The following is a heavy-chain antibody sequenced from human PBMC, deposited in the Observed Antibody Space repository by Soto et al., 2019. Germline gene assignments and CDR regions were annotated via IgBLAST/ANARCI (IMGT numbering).Heavy chain of an antibody. CDR3: ARSLGGSSYDYYGMNV. CDR1: GDSISSYY. V-gene: IGHV4-59*01. Sequence: PSETLSLTCTVSGDSISSYYWSWIRQPPGKGLEWIGYVYYTGSTNYNPSLKSRVTISVDTSNNQFSLRMSSVTAADTAVFYCARSLGGSSYDYYGMNVWGQGTTVTVSS. D-gene: IGHD6-6*01. J-gene: IGHJ6*02. CDR2: VYYTGST.